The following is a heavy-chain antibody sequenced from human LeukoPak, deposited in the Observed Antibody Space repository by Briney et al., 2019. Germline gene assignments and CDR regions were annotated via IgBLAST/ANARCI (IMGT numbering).Heavy chain of an antibody. CDR1: GASMRSETHY. CDR3: ASTHCASPSCYSYYYSGLDV. V-gene: IGHV4-31*03. CDR2: IYYTAGA. Sequence: PSQTLSLTCNVSGASMRSETHYWSWLRQHPGKGPEWIAYIYYTAGAYYNPSLESRVSISLDASENQFSLKLSSVTAADTAVYYCASTHCASPSCYSYYYSGLDVWGQGTTVIVSS. J-gene: IGHJ6*02. D-gene: IGHD2-2*01.